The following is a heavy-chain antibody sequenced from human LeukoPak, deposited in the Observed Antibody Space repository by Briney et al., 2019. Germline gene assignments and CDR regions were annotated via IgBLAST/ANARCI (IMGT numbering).Heavy chain of an antibody. J-gene: IGHJ4*02. CDR3: ARDSPDGSGTYYNDSPDY. V-gene: IGHV1-18*01. D-gene: IGHD3-10*01. CDR1: GYTFSSYG. Sequence: ASVKVSFKASGYTFSSYGISWVRQAPGQGLEWMGWISAYNSNTSYRQKLQGRVTMTIDTSTSTAYMDLRSLRSDDTAIYYCARDSPDGSGTYYNDSPDYWGQGTLVTVSS. CDR2: ISAYNSNT.